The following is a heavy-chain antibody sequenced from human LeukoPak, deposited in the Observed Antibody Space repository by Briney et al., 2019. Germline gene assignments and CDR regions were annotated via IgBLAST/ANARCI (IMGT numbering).Heavy chain of an antibody. CDR1: GYTLTELS. Sequence: ASVKVSCKVSGYTLTELSMHWVRQAPGKGLEWMGWISAYNGNTNYAQKLQGRVTMTTDTSTSTAYMELRSLRSDDTAVYYCAREVNYWFDPWGQGTLVNVSS. V-gene: IGHV1-18*01. J-gene: IGHJ5*02. CDR3: AREVNYWFDP. CDR2: ISAYNGNT. D-gene: IGHD2-21*01.